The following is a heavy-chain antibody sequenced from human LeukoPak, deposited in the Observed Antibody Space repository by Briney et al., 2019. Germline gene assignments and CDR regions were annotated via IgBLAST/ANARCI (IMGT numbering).Heavy chain of an antibody. D-gene: IGHD3-10*01. CDR3: ARGRFPGSGSRYNSFDH. J-gene: IGHJ4*02. V-gene: IGHV1-18*01. CDR2: ISVDNGNT. Sequence: ASVKVSCKASGYTFTSYGITWVRQAPGQGLEWMGWISVDNGNTNYAQKFQGRLTMTADTSTSTAYMDLRSLRSDDTAVYYCARGRFPGSGSRYNSFDHWGQGTLVTVSS. CDR1: GYTFTSYG.